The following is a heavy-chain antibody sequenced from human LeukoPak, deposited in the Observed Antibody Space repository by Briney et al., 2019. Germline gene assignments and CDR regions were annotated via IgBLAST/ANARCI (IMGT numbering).Heavy chain of an antibody. J-gene: IGHJ3*02. Sequence: GGSLRLSCAASGFTFNSYWFHWVRQAPGKGLVWVSRINSDGSDTIYADSVKGRCTISRDNAKSTVYLQMNSLKAEDTAVYYCARGGYHHGFDIWGQGTMVTVSS. D-gene: IGHD2-15*01. CDR2: INSDGSDT. CDR1: GFTFNSYW. V-gene: IGHV3-74*01. CDR3: ARGGYHHGFDI.